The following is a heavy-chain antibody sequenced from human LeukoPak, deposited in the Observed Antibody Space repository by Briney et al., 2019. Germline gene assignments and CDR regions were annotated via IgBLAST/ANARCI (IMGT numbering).Heavy chain of an antibody. CDR2: IYYSGST. D-gene: IGHD6-13*01. Sequence: PSETLSLTCTVSDGSISSYYWSWIRQPPGKGLEWIGYIYYSGSTNYNPSLKSRVTISVDASKNQFSLKLSSVTAADTAVYYCAREVIAGQLNWFDPWGQGTLVTVSS. J-gene: IGHJ5*02. V-gene: IGHV4-59*01. CDR3: AREVIAGQLNWFDP. CDR1: DGSISSYY.